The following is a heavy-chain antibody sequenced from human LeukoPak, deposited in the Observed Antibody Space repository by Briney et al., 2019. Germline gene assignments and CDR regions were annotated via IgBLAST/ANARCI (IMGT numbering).Heavy chain of an antibody. CDR1: GGSISSYY. J-gene: IGHJ6*02. V-gene: IGHV4-59*01. CDR2: IYYSGST. Sequence: NPSETLSLTCTVSGGSISSYYWSWIRQPPGKGLEWIGYIYYSGSTNYNPSLKSRVTISVDTSKNQFSLKLSSVTAADTAVYYCARDRGAAAGTRYYGMTSGAKGPRSPSP. D-gene: IGHD6-13*01. CDR3: ARDRGAAAGTRYYGMTS.